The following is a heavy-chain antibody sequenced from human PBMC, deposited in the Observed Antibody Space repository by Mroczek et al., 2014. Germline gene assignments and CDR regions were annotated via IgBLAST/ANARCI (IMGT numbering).Heavy chain of an antibody. CDR3: ARVRDEYSGYDPGRLFDY. CDR2: MNPNSGNT. Sequence: GKKPGASVKVSCKASGYTFTSYDINWVRQATGQGLEWMGWMNPNSGNTGYAQKFQGRVTMTRNTSISTAYMELSSLRSEDTAVYYCARVRDEYSGYDPGRLFDYRGQGTLVTVSS. CDR1: GYTFTSYD. V-gene: IGHV1-8*01. J-gene: IGHJ4*02. D-gene: IGHD5-12*01.